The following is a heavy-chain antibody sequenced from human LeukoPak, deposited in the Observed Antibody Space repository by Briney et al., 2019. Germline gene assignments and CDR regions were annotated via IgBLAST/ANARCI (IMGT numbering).Heavy chain of an antibody. J-gene: IGHJ4*02. CDR3: ARGVSSSSLIIDY. CDR1: GFTFSSYA. Sequence: QAGGSLRLSCAASGFTFSSYAMHWVRQAPGKGLEWVAVISYDGSNKYYADSVKGRFTISRDNSKNTLYLQMNSLRAEDTAVYYCARGVSSSSLIIDYWGQGTLVIVSS. V-gene: IGHV3-30-3*01. CDR2: ISYDGSNK. D-gene: IGHD3-16*01.